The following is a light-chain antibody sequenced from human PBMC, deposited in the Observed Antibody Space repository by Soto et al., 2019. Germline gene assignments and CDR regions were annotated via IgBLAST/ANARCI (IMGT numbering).Light chain of an antibody. CDR2: GAS. J-gene: IGKJ1*01. Sequence: EIVLTQSPGTLSLSPGEGATLSCRASQSVTSNYLAWYQQKPGQAPRLLIYGASSRATGIPDRFSSSGSGTDFTLTISRLEPEDFAVYYCQQYASSTGTFGQGTKVEIK. CDR1: QSVTSNY. CDR3: QQYASSTGT. V-gene: IGKV3-20*01.